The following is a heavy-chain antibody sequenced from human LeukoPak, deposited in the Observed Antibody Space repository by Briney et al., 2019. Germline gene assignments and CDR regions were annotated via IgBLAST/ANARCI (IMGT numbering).Heavy chain of an antibody. Sequence: SETLSLTCTVSGDSIGTYYWSWIRQPPGKGLEWIGYIFYTGSTNYNPSLKSRVTISVDTSRNQFSLKLSSVTAADTAVYYCARVGYSGYEALHYFDYWGQGTLVTVSS. CDR1: GDSIGTYY. J-gene: IGHJ4*02. V-gene: IGHV4-59*01. CDR3: ARVGYSGYEALHYFDY. CDR2: IFYTGST. D-gene: IGHD5-12*01.